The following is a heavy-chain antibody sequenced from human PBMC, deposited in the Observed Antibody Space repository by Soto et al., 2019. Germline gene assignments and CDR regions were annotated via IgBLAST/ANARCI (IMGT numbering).Heavy chain of an antibody. J-gene: IGHJ4*02. Sequence: PGGSLRLSCAASGFTFSSYGMHWVRQAPGKGLEWEAVISYDGSNKYYADYVKGRFTISRDNSKNTLYLQMNSLRAEDTAVYYCSKDWATSDYDFWSGPTFDYWGQGTLVTVSS. D-gene: IGHD3-3*01. CDR2: ISYDGSNK. CDR1: GFTFSSYG. V-gene: IGHV3-30*18. CDR3: SKDWATSDYDFWSGPTFDY.